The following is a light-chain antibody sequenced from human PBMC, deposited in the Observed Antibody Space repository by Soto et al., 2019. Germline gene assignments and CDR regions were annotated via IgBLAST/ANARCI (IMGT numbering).Light chain of an antibody. V-gene: IGLV2-8*01. CDR1: SSDVGGYNY. CDR3: SSYAGRNSWV. CDR2: DVI. J-gene: IGLJ3*02. Sequence: QAALTQPPSASGSPGQSVTISCTGTSSDVGGYNYVSWYQQHPGKAPKVMIYDVIKRPSGVPDRFSGSKSGNTASLTVSGLQAEDEADDYCSSYAGRNSWVFGGGTKLTVL.